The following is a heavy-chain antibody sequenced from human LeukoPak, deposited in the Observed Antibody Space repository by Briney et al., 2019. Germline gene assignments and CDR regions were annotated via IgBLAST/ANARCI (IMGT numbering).Heavy chain of an antibody. J-gene: IGHJ2*01. CDR1: GFTFSRHG. CDR2: IWNDGGDK. Sequence: GESLTLSCAASGFTFSRHGMHWVRQAPGKGLEWVADIWNDGGDKYYADCVKGRFTISKDNSRDTVYLQMNSLRDEDTAVYYCVRPGDRWDYCYFDVWGRGTQVTVSS. CDR3: VRPGDRWDYCYFDV. D-gene: IGHD7-27*01. V-gene: IGHV3-33*01.